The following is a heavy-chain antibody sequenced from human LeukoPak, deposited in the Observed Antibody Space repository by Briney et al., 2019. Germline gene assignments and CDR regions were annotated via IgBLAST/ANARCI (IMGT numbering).Heavy chain of an antibody. CDR3: ARDRYCTV. D-gene: IGHD2-8*02. CDR2: IKQDESEK. Sequence: GGSLRLSCAASGFTFSNYWMTWVRQAPGKGLEWVANIKQDESEKYYVDSVKGRFTISRDNAKNSLYLQMNSLRAEDTAVYFCARDRYCTVWGQGTLVTVS. CDR1: GFTFSNYW. V-gene: IGHV3-7*01. J-gene: IGHJ4*02.